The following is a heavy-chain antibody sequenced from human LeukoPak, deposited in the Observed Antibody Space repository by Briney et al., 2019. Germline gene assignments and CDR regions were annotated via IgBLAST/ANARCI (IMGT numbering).Heavy chain of an antibody. D-gene: IGHD3-22*01. CDR2: ISGSGGST. V-gene: IGHV3-23*01. CDR1: GFTFSSYA. CDR3: AKKGKWLSRWYFDY. Sequence: GRSLRLSCAASGFTFSSYAMSWVRQAPGKGLEWVSAISGSGGSTYYADSVKGRFTISRDNSKNTLYLQMNSLRAEDTAVYYCAKKGKWLSRWYFDYWGQGTMVTVSS. J-gene: IGHJ4*03.